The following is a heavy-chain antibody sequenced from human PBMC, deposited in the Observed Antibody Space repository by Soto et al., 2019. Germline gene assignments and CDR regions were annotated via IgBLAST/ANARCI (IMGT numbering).Heavy chain of an antibody. D-gene: IGHD4-17*01. J-gene: IGHJ4*02. Sequence: EVQLLESGGGLVQPGGSLRLSCAASGFNFRNYAMTWVRQAPGKGLEWVSGISGSGGSTYYADSVKGRFSISRDSSKNRLYWQMNSERAENTALYYCAQEVRLRVAYYFDYWAQGTLVTVCS. CDR1: GFNFRNYA. CDR2: ISGSGGST. CDR3: AQEVRLRVAYYFDY. V-gene: IGHV3-23*01.